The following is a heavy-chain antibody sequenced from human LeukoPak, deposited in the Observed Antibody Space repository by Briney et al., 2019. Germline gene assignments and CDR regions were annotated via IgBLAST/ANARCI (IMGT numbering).Heavy chain of an antibody. J-gene: IGHJ5*02. CDR2: IRYNGIVI. Sequence: GGSRRLSCAVSGSRLRTYGIHWGRQAPSEGMEWVSFIRYNGIVIYYAASVKGRFTISRDNSKNALYLQMNSLRSEDTAVYFCAKDDYSNSLVDPWGQGTLVTVSS. D-gene: IGHD4-11*01. CDR1: GSRLRTYG. CDR3: AKDDYSNSLVDP. V-gene: IGHV3-30*02.